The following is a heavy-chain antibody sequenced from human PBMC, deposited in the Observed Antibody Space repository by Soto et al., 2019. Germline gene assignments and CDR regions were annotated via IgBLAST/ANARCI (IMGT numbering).Heavy chain of an antibody. D-gene: IGHD6-19*01. J-gene: IGHJ4*02. CDR1: GFTFSSYG. CDR2: ISYDGSNK. CDR3: ANRLRSSGWYYFDY. Sequence: QVQLVESGGGVVQPGRSLRLSCAASGFTFSSYGMHWVRQAPGKGLEWVAVISYDGSNKYYADSVKGRFTISRDNSKNTLYLQMNILRAEDTAVYYCANRLRSSGWYYFDYWGQGTLVTVSS. V-gene: IGHV3-30*18.